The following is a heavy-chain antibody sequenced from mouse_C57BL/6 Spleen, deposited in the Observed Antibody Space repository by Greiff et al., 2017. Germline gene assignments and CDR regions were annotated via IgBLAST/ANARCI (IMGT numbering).Heavy chain of an antibody. Sequence: EVMLVESGGGLVKPGGSLKLSCAASGFTFSSYAMSWVRQTPEKRLEWVATISDGGSYTYYPDNVKGRFTISRDNAKNNLYLQMSHLKSEDTAMYYCAREFLPTVVAKGYYFDYWGQGTTLTVSS. CDR2: ISDGGSYT. D-gene: IGHD1-1*01. J-gene: IGHJ2*01. CDR1: GFTFSSYA. CDR3: AREFLPTVVAKGYYFDY. V-gene: IGHV5-4*01.